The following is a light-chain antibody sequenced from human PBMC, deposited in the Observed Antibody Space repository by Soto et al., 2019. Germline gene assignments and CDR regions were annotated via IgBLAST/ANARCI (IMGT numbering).Light chain of an antibody. Sequence: QSALTQPASVSGSPGQSITISCTGTSSDVGNYKYVSWYQQHPGKAPKLMIYEVSNRPSGVSNRFSGSKSGNTASLTISGLQAEYETDSYCFSYTSSGTYVFGTGTKVTVL. CDR1: SSDVGNYKY. CDR3: FSYTSSGTYV. V-gene: IGLV2-14*01. J-gene: IGLJ1*01. CDR2: EVS.